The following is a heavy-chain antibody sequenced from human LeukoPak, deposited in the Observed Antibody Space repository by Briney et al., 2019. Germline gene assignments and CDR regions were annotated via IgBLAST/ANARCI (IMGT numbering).Heavy chain of an antibody. CDR3: ARVAAAGTQLSY. D-gene: IGHD6-13*01. Sequence: ASVKVSCKASGYTFTGYYMHWVRQAPGQGLEWMGRINPNSGGTNYAQKFQGRVTMTRDTSISTAYMELSRLRSDDTAVYYCARVAAAGTQLSYWGQGTLVTVSS. V-gene: IGHV1-2*06. CDR1: GYTFTGYY. J-gene: IGHJ4*02. CDR2: INPNSGGT.